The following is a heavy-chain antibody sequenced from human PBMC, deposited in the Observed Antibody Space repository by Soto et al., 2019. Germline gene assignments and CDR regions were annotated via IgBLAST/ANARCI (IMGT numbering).Heavy chain of an antibody. Sequence: QLQLQESGSGLVKPSQTLSLTCAVSGGSISSGGYSWSWIRQPPGKGLEWIGYIFHCGNTYYNPFLKSRVTISVDWSKNQSSLTLSSVTAADTAVYYCARGPLHHYWGQGTLVTVSS. CDR2: IFHCGNT. V-gene: IGHV4-30-2*01. CDR1: GGSISSGGYS. CDR3: ARGPLHHY. J-gene: IGHJ4*02.